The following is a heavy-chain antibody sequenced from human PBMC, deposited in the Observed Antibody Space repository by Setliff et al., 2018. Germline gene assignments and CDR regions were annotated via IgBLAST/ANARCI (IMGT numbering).Heavy chain of an antibody. CDR1: GGSFSTYY. CDR2: VYYSGAA. J-gene: IGHJ4*02. CDR3: ARGGTFRYFDY. Sequence: SETLSLTCTVSGGSFSTYYWSWIRQAPGKGLKWIGHVYYSGAANYNPSLKSRVTVSVDTSKNQFSLRLISVTAAGMAVYYCARGGTFRYFDYWGQGTPVTVSS. V-gene: IGHV4-59*01. D-gene: IGHD5-12*01.